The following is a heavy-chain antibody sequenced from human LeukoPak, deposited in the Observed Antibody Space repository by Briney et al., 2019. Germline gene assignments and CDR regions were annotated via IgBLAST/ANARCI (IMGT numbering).Heavy chain of an antibody. Sequence: ASVKVSRKASGYTFTSYGISWVRQAPGQGLEWMGWISAYNGNTNYAQKLQGRVTMTTDTSTSTAYMELRSLRSDDTAVYYCARESDCSGGSCYDYYYYMDVWGKGTTVTVSS. CDR1: GYTFTSYG. V-gene: IGHV1-18*01. D-gene: IGHD2-15*01. CDR2: ISAYNGNT. CDR3: ARESDCSGGSCYDYYYYMDV. J-gene: IGHJ6*03.